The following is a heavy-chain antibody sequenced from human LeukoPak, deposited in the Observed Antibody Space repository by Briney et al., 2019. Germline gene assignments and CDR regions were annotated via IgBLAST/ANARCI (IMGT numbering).Heavy chain of an antibody. CDR2: ILDNGIT. J-gene: IGHJ4*02. CDR1: GFSVSSTY. D-gene: IGHD3-3*01. Sequence: GGSLRLSCAVSGFSVSSTYMTWVRQAPGKGLQWVSVILDNGITTYADSVKGRFSISRDNAKNTLYLQLNSLRPEDTAVYYCARPSGSVTIFGVVDYFDYWGQGSLVTVSS. CDR3: ARPSGSVTIFGVVDYFDY. V-gene: IGHV3-66*02.